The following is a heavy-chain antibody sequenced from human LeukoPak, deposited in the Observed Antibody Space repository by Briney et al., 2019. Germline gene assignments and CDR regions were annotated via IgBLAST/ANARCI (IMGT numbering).Heavy chain of an antibody. D-gene: IGHD4-17*01. CDR1: GFTFSSYA. J-gene: IGHJ4*02. Sequence: GGSLRLSCAASGFTFSSYAMHWVRQAPGKGLEWVAVISYDGSNKYYADSVKGRFTISRDNSKNTLYLQMNSLRAEDTAVYYCCGLTTVTEFDYWGQGTLVTVSS. V-gene: IGHV3-30*04. CDR3: CGLTTVTEFDY. CDR2: ISYDGSNK.